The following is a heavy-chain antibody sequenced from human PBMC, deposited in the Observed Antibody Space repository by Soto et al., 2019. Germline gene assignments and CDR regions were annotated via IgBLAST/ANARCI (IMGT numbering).Heavy chain of an antibody. D-gene: IGHD3-22*01. CDR2: ISSSGDNT. CDR1: GFTFSSYG. J-gene: IGHJ4*02. Sequence: EVQLVESGGGLVQPGGSLRLSCSASGFTFSSYGMHWVRQAPGKGLEYVSGISSSGDNTKYADPVKGRFTISRDNSKNTLILQMISLRSEDTAVYYCVKGPALYDSSSFDSWGQGTLVTVSS. V-gene: IGHV3-64D*06. CDR3: VKGPALYDSSSFDS.